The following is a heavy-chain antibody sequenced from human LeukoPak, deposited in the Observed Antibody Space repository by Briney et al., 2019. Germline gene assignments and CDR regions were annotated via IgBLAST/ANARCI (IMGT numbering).Heavy chain of an antibody. CDR2: ISGSGGST. D-gene: IGHD3-3*01. V-gene: IGHV3-23*01. CDR3: ANDNLWSGYLF. Sequence: PGGSLRLSCAASGFTFSSYGMSWVRQAPGKGLEWVSAISGSGGSTYYADSVKGRFTISRDNSKNTLYLQMNSLRAEDTAVYYCANDNLWSGYLFWGQGTLVTVSS. J-gene: IGHJ4*02. CDR1: GFTFSSYG.